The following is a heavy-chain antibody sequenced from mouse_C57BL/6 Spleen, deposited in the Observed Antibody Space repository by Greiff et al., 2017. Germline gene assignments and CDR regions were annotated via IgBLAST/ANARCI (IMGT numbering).Heavy chain of an antibody. CDR2: IRNKANGYTT. D-gene: IGHD1-1*01. CDR3: ARYILDYYGTLRWYFDV. J-gene: IGHJ1*03. CDR1: GFTFTDYY. V-gene: IGHV7-3*01. Sequence: EVQLVESGGGLVQPGGSLSLSCAASGFTFTDYYMSWVRQPPGKALEWLGFIRNKANGYTTEYSASVKGRFTISRDNSQSILYLQMNALRAEDSATYDCARYILDYYGTLRWYFDVWGTGTTVTVSS.